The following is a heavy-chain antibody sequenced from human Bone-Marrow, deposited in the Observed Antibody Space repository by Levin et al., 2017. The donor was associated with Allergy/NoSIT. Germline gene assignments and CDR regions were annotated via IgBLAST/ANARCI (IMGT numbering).Heavy chain of an antibody. V-gene: IGHV1-2*02. CDR3: AIQTTGYKFLDF. Sequence: AASVKVSCKTYGFAFTGNYIHWVRQAPEQGPEWMGWIDPNTGSTKSSQKFQGRVTMTRDTSISTAYMELSWLRFDDTAVYYCAIQTTGYKFLDFWGQGTLVTVSS. CDR2: IDPNTGST. J-gene: IGHJ4*02. D-gene: IGHD4-17*01. CDR1: GFAFTGNY.